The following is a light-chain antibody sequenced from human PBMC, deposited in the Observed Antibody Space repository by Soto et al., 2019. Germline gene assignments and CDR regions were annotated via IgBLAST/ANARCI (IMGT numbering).Light chain of an antibody. CDR3: AVWDNSMTAWV. CDR2: RDG. Sequence: QSALTQPTSVSGSPGQSITISCSGGYSNIGSHYVYWYQHFPGTAPRLLIFRDGQRPSGVPARFFGSKSDTSASLAITGLRSEDEAHYYCAVWDNSMTAWVFGGGTKLTVL. V-gene: IGLV1-47*01. CDR1: YSNIGSHY. J-gene: IGLJ3*02.